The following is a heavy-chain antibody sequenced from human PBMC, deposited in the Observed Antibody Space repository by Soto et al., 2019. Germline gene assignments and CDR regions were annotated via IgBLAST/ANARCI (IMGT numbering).Heavy chain of an antibody. CDR2: ISYDGSNK. CDR3: AKDLPASS. Sequence: GGSRRLSCAASGFTFSSYGMHWVRQAPGKGLEWVAVISYDGSNKYYADSVKGRFTISRDNSKNTLYLQMNSLRAEDTAVYYCAKDLPASSWGQGTLVTVSS. J-gene: IGHJ5*02. CDR1: GFTFSSYG. V-gene: IGHV3-30*18.